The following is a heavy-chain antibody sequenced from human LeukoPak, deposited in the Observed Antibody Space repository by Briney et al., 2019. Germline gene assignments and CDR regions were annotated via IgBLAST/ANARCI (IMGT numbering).Heavy chain of an antibody. Sequence: SSGTLSLTCTVSGGSLGSYYWNWIRQAPGKGLEWIGYIHYSGSTNHNSSLKSRVTISVDTSKNQYSLKLSSVTAADTAVYYCARDEVAGDFDYWGQGTLVTVSS. J-gene: IGHJ4*02. D-gene: IGHD6-19*01. CDR1: GGSLGSYY. CDR3: ARDEVAGDFDY. V-gene: IGHV4-59*01. CDR2: IHYSGST.